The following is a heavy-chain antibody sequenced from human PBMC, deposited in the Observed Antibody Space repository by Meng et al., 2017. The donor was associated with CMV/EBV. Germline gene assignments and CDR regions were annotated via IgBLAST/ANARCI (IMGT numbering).Heavy chain of an antibody. CDR2: IYYSGST. V-gene: IGHV4-39*07. D-gene: IGHD3-3*01. CDR1: GGSISSSSYY. Sequence: SETLSLTCTVSGGSISSSSYYWGWIRQPPGKGLEWIGSIYYSGSTYYNPSLKSRVTISVDTSKNQFSWKLSSVTAADTAVYYCARGHGGIFGVVIGGGWFDPWGQGTLVTVSS. J-gene: IGHJ5*02. CDR3: ARGHGGIFGVVIGGGWFDP.